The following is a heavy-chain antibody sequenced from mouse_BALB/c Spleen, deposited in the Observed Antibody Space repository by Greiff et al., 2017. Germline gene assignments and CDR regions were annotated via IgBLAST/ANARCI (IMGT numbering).Heavy chain of an antibody. V-gene: IGHV2-9*02. Sequence: VQLQESGPGLVAPSQSLSITCTVPGFSLTSYGVHWVRQPPGKGLEWLGVIWAGGSTNYNSALMSRLSISKDNTKSQVFLKMNSLQTDDTSMYYCARLRSMDYWGQGTSVTVSS. CDR1: GFSLTSYG. D-gene: IGHD1-1*01. J-gene: IGHJ4*01. CDR3: ARLRSMDY. CDR2: IWAGGST.